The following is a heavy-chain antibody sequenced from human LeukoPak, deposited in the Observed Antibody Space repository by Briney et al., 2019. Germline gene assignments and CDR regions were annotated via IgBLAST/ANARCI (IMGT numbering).Heavy chain of an antibody. CDR3: ARGGFSVGRFVEIKVGAFDV. D-gene: IGHD3-10*01. Sequence: SVKVSCKASGGTFSNYAISWVRQAPGQGLEGVGGIIPIFGTANHAQKFQGRVTITADESKSPAYMELRSLRSEDPAVYYSARGGFSVGRFVEIKVGAFDVWGQGTMGTVSA. V-gene: IGHV1-69*13. CDR1: GGTFSNYA. CDR2: IIPIFGTA. J-gene: IGHJ3*01.